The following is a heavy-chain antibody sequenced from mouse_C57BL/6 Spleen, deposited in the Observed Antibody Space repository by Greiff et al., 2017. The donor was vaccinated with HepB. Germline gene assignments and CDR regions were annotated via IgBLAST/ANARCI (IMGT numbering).Heavy chain of an antibody. V-gene: IGHV5-17*01. CDR2: ISSGSSTI. CDR1: GFTFSDYG. Sequence: DVKVEESGGGLVKPGGSLKLSCAASGFTFSDYGMHWVRQAPEKGLEWVAYISSGSSTIYYADTVKGRFTISRDNAKNTLFLQMTSLRSEDTAMYYCAYFLGTWFAYWGQGTLVTVSA. J-gene: IGHJ3*01. D-gene: IGHD4-1*01. CDR3: AYFLGTWFAY.